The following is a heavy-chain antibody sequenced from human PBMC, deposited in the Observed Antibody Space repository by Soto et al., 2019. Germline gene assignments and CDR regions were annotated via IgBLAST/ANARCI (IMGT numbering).Heavy chain of an antibody. J-gene: IGHJ5*02. CDR1: YGNSVDLGYC. D-gene: IGHD3-9*01. CDR2: IYYSGST. V-gene: IGHV4-31*03. CDR3: ARRGLTNWFDP. Sequence: SLPMRVTNTVAYGNSVDLGYCWIMKRQHPGKGLEWIGYIYYSGSTYYNPSLKSRVTISVDTSKNQFSLKLSSVTAADTAVYYCARRGLTNWFDPWGQGTLVTVSS.